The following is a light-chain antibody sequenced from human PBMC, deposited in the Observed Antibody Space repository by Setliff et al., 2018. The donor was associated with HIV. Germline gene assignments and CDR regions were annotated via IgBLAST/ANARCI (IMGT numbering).Light chain of an antibody. V-gene: IGLV2-14*01. J-gene: IGLJ1*01. Sequence: QSALTQPASVSGSPGQLITISCTGTSSDVGGYNYVSWYQQYPGQAPKLMIYEVTKRPAGVSDRFSGSKSGNTASLIISGLQTEDEAEYYCSSFTSSSTYVFGIGTKVTVL. CDR1: SSDVGGYNY. CDR3: SSFTSSSTYV. CDR2: EVT.